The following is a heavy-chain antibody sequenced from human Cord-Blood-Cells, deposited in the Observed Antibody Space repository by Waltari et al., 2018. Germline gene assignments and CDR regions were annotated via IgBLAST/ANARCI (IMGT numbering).Heavy chain of an antibody. CDR3: ARDNRGYSYGDAFDI. D-gene: IGHD5-18*01. J-gene: IGHJ3*02. Sequence: QLQLQESGSGLVKPSQTLSLTCAVSGGSISSGGYPWSWIRQPPGKGLEWIGYIYHSGSTYYNPSLKSRVTISVDRSKNQFSLKLSSVTAADTAVYYCARDNRGYSYGDAFDIWGQGTMVTVSS. CDR1: GGSISSGGYP. V-gene: IGHV4-30-2*01. CDR2: IYHSGST.